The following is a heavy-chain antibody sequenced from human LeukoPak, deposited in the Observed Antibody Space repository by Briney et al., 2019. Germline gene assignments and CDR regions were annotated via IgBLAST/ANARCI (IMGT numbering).Heavy chain of an antibody. CDR1: GGSISSGGYY. V-gene: IGHV4-30-2*01. CDR2: IYHSGST. Sequence: SQTLSLTCTVSGGSISSGGYYWSWIRQPPGKGLEWIGYIYHSGSTYYNPSLKSRVTISVDRSKNQFSLKLSSVTAADTAVYYCARDAALPSRLVNEGAFDIWGQGTMVTVSS. D-gene: IGHD6-19*01. J-gene: IGHJ3*02. CDR3: ARDAALPSRLVNEGAFDI.